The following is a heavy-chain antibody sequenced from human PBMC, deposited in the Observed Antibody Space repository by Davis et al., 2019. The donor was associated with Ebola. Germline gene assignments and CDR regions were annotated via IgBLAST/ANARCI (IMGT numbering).Heavy chain of an antibody. CDR3: ATQYSNGWFDP. J-gene: IGHJ5*02. CDR2: IYYTGST. D-gene: IGHD4-11*01. Sequence: SETLSLTCTLSGGSTSSYYWNWIRQPPGKGLEWIGYIYYTGSTNYNPSLESRATISLDTSKKQISLKLRSVTAADTAVYYCATQYSNGWFDPWGQGTLVTVSS. V-gene: IGHV4-59*01. CDR1: GGSTSSYY.